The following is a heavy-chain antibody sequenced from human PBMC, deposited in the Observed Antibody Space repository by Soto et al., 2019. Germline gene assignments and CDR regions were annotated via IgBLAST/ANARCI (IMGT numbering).Heavy chain of an antibody. CDR1: GGSVTSYY. Sequence: SETLSRTGTVSGGSVTSYYWNWIRHPPGQGLEWIVYIYSSGSTNYNPSLKSRLTISVYTSKNQFSLMLSSVTAADTAVFYCARERSGSSHFDSWGQATLVSGSS. D-gene: IGHD2-15*01. CDR3: ARERSGSSHFDS. CDR2: IYSSGST. V-gene: IGHV4-59*02. J-gene: IGHJ4*02.